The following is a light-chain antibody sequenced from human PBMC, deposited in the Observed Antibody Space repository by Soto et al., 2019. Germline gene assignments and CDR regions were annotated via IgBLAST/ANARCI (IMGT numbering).Light chain of an antibody. CDR3: HQAHSFPLT. V-gene: IGKV1-12*01. Sequence: DIQMTQSPSSVSASVGDRVTITCRASQGISSWLAWYQQKPGTAPNLLISAASSLQSGVPSKFSGSGSGTDFTRIISILQPEDFATYYCHQAHSFPLTSGGGTKVEI. J-gene: IGKJ4*01. CDR2: AAS. CDR1: QGISSW.